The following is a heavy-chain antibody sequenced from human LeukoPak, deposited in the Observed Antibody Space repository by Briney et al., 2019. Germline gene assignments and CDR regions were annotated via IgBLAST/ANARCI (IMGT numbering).Heavy chain of an antibody. CDR3: ARGRGYSYGSPLDY. J-gene: IGHJ4*02. CDR2: IYYTGST. Sequence: PSETLSLTCTVSRGSISSLYWSWIRQPPGKGLGWIGNIYYTGSTNYNPSLESRVTISVDTSKNQFSLKLSSVTAADTAVYYCARGRGYSYGSPLDYWGQGSLVTVSS. D-gene: IGHD5-18*01. V-gene: IGHV4-59*11. CDR1: RGSISSLY.